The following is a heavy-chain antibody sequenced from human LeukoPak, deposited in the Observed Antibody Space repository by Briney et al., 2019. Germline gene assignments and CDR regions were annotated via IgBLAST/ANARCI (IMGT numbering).Heavy chain of an antibody. Sequence: SETLSLTCTVSGGSISSYYWCWIRQPPGKGLEWIGYIYYSGSTNYNPSLKSRVTISVDTSKNQFSLKLSSVTAADSAVYYCARVTDGFTMKGYFDYWGQGTLVTVSS. J-gene: IGHJ4*02. CDR3: ARVTDGFTMKGYFDY. V-gene: IGHV4-59*01. CDR2: IYYSGST. D-gene: IGHD5-24*01. CDR1: GGSISSYY.